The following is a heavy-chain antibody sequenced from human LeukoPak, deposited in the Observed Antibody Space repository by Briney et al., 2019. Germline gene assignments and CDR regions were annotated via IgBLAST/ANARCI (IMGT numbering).Heavy chain of an antibody. J-gene: IGHJ6*03. D-gene: IGHD6-19*01. CDR2: ISSSSSYI. Sequence: GGSLRLSCAASGFTFSSYSMNWVRQAPGKGLEWVSSISSSSSYIYYADSVKGRFTISRDNAKNSLYLQMNSLRAEDTAVYYCAKGSQWLVSYYYMDVWGKGTTVTISS. CDR1: GFTFSSYS. V-gene: IGHV3-21*01. CDR3: AKGSQWLVSYYYMDV.